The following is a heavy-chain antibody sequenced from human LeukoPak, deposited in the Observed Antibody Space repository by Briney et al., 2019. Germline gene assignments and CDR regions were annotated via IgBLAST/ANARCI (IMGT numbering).Heavy chain of an antibody. CDR3: ARDRDGSGSYGYWFDP. CDR1: GYTFTGYY. V-gene: IGHV1-2*02. D-gene: IGHD3-10*01. J-gene: IGHJ5*02. CDR2: INPNSGGT. Sequence: ASVKVSCKASGYTFTGYYMHWVRQAPGQGLEWMGWINPNSGGTNYAQKFQGRVTMTRDTSISTAYMELSRLRSDDTAVYYCARDRDGSGSYGYWFDPWGQETLVTVSS.